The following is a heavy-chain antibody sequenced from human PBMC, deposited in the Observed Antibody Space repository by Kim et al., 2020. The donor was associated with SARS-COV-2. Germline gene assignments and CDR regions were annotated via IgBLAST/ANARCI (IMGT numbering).Heavy chain of an antibody. Sequence: ADSVTGRATLHRDNANNTLYLQMNSLRAEDTAVYYCARRQFTSGWYYFDYWGQGTLVTVSS. J-gene: IGHJ4*02. V-gene: IGHV3-74*01. CDR3: ARRQFTSGWYYFDY. D-gene: IGHD6-19*01.